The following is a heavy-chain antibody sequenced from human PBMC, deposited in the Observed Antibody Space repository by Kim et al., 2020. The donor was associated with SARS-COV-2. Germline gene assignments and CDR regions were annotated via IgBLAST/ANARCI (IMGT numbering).Heavy chain of an antibody. CDR3: AREATSTGRFGYALDV. J-gene: IGHJ6*01. CDR2: VSGNGAST. D-gene: IGHD3-10*01. Sequence: GGSLRLSCAGSGFTFSSFAINWVRQAPGKGLEWVASVSGNGASTYSADSVKGRFTISRDSSKSTVFLQMNHLRAEDPAVYFCAREATSTGRFGYALDVWG. CDR1: GFTFSSFA. V-gene: IGHV3-23*01.